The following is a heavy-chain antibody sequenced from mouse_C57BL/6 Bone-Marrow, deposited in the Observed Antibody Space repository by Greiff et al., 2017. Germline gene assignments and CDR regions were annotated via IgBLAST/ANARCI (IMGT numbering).Heavy chain of an antibody. D-gene: IGHD1-1*01. CDR3: ARLRGFAY. Sequence: EVQLVESGGGLVKPGGSLKLSCAASGFTFSDYGMHWVRQAPEKGLEWVAYISSGRSTIYYADTVKGRFTTSRDNAKNTLFLQMTSLRAEDTAIYYCARLRGFAYWGQGTLVTVSA. J-gene: IGHJ3*01. CDR2: ISSGRSTI. V-gene: IGHV5-17*01. CDR1: GFTFSDYG.